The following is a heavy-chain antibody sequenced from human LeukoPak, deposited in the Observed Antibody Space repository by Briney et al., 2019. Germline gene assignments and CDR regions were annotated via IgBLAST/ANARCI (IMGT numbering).Heavy chain of an antibody. V-gene: IGHV5-51*01. Sequence: GESLKISCKGSGYSFTNYWIGWVRQMPGKGLEWMGIIYPGDSDTRYSQSFQGQVTISADKSISTAYLQLSSLKASDTAMYCCARHPCGGDCYSALYYFDHWGQGSLVTVSS. J-gene: IGHJ4*02. CDR2: IYPGDSDT. CDR3: ARHPCGGDCYSALYYFDH. CDR1: GYSFTNYW. D-gene: IGHD2-21*02.